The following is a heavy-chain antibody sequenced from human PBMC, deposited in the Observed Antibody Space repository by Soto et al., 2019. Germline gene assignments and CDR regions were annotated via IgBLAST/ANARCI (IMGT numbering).Heavy chain of an antibody. D-gene: IGHD6-19*01. Sequence: GGSLRLSCAASGFTFSSYGMHWVRQAPGKGLEWVAVISYDGSNKYYADSVKGRFTISRDNSKNTLYLQMNSLRAEDTAVYYCAKDLGSGWYTGAYYYGMDVWGQGPRSPSP. J-gene: IGHJ6*02. V-gene: IGHV3-30*18. CDR3: AKDLGSGWYTGAYYYGMDV. CDR2: ISYDGSNK. CDR1: GFTFSSYG.